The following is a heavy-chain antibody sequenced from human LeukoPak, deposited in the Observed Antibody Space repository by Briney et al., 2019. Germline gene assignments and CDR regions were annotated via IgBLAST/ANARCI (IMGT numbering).Heavy chain of an antibody. J-gene: IGHJ6*02. CDR3: ARHYCGGDCYSYYYYGMDV. D-gene: IGHD2-21*02. Sequence: ASVKVSCRASGGTFSSYAISWVRQAPGQGLGWMGGIIPIFGTANYAQKFQGRVTITADESTTTAYMELSSLRSEDTAVYYCARHYCGGDCYSYYYYGMDVWGQGTTVTVSS. CDR1: GGTFSSYA. CDR2: IIPIFGTA. V-gene: IGHV1-69*13.